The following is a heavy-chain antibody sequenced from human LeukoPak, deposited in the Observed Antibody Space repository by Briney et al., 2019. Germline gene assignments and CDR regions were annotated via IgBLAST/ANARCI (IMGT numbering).Heavy chain of an antibody. CDR1: GFTFSSYS. CDR2: ISSSSSTI. CDR3: ARGTINYFDY. V-gene: IGHV3-48*01. D-gene: IGHD4/OR15-4a*01. Sequence: GGSLRLSCAASGFTFSSYSMNWVRQAPGKGLEWVSYISSSSSTIYCADSVEGRFTISRDNAKNSLYLQMNSLRAEDTAVYYCARGTINYFDYWGQGTLVTVSS. J-gene: IGHJ4*02.